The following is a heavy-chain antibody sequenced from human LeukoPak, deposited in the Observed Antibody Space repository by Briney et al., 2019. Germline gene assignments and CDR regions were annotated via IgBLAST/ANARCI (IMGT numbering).Heavy chain of an antibody. V-gene: IGHV3-7*01. Sequence: PGGSLRLSCAASGFTFSSYWMSWVRQAPGKGLEWVANIKQDGSEKYYVDSVKGRFAISRDNSKNTLYLQMNSLRAEDTAVYYCAREGDDYGGNTEAFDIWGQGTMVTVSS. D-gene: IGHD4-23*01. CDR2: IKQDGSEK. CDR1: GFTFSSYW. J-gene: IGHJ3*02. CDR3: AREGDDYGGNTEAFDI.